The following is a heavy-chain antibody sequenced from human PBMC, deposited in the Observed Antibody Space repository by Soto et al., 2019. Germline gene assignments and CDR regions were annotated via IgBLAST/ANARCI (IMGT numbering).Heavy chain of an antibody. V-gene: IGHV3-23*01. D-gene: IGHD1-26*01. J-gene: IGHJ2*01. CDR3: ARGPSYLDWYLDL. CDR2: ISGSGGST. Sequence: EVQLLESGGGLVQPGGSLRLSCVASGFTFSTYAMSWVRQAPGKGLEWVSAISGSGGSTYYADSVKGRFTISRDNSKNTLYLQINSLRAEDTAVYYCARGPSYLDWYLDLWGRGTLVTVSS. CDR1: GFTFSTYA.